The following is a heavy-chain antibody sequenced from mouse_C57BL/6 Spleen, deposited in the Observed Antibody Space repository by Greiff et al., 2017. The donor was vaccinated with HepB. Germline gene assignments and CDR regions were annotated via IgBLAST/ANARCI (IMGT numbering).Heavy chain of an antibody. V-gene: IGHV5-16*01. J-gene: IGHJ4*01. CDR1: GFTFSDYY. CDR2: INYDGSST. D-gene: IGHD1-1*01. CDR3: ARVYYYGRSHAMDY. Sequence: EVQVVESEGGLVQPGSSMKLSCTASGFTFSDYYMAWVRQVPEKGLEWVANINYDGSSTYYLDSLKSRFIISRDNAKNILYLQMSSLKSEDTATYYCARVYYYGRSHAMDYWGQGTSVTVSS.